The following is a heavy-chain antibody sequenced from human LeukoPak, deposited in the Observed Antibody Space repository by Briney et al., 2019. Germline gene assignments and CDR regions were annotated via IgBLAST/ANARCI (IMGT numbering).Heavy chain of an antibody. CDR1: GYTFTSYY. Sequence: ASVKVSCKASGYTFTSYYMHWVRQAPGQGLEWMGIINPSGGSTSYAQKFQGRVTMTRDTSTSTVYMELSSLRSEDTAVYYCARAGEEDWGSNHFDYWGQGTLVTVSS. V-gene: IGHV1-46*01. CDR3: ARAGEEDWGSNHFDY. CDR2: INPSGGST. J-gene: IGHJ4*02. D-gene: IGHD7-27*01.